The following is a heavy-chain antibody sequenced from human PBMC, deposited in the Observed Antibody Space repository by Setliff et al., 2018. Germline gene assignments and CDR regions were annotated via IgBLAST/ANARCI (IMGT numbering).Heavy chain of an antibody. J-gene: IGHJ4*02. CDR3: TSPRYGSGWSHDY. D-gene: IGHD6-19*01. V-gene: IGHV1-8*02. Sequence: ASVKVSCKTSGYNFVSYDIDWVRQAPGQGLEWMGWMNPNTGATGYAQKFQGRVIMTRSASLSSAYMELTNLTPEDTAMYYCTSPRYGSGWSHDYWGQGTLVTV. CDR1: GYNFVSYD. CDR2: MNPNTGAT.